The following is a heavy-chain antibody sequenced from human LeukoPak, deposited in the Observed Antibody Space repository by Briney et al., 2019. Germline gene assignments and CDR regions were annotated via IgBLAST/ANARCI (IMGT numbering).Heavy chain of an antibody. Sequence: GGSLRLSCAASGFTFSSYSMTWVRQAPGKGLEWVSIIYGGGTTFYADSVKGRFTISRDNSKNTLYLQMNSLRAEDTAVYYCARSSLHDSGSSFDYWGQGTLVTVSS. CDR2: IYGGGTT. CDR1: GFTFSSYS. D-gene: IGHD3-10*01. J-gene: IGHJ4*02. CDR3: ARSSLHDSGSSFDY. V-gene: IGHV3-53*01.